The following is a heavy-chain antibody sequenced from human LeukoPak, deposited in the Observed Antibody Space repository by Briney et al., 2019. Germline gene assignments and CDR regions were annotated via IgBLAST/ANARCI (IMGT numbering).Heavy chain of an antibody. CDR3: ARGLIRQSAFDI. J-gene: IGHJ3*02. CDR2: IYYSGST. CDR1: GGSISSYY. V-gene: IGHV4-59*01. D-gene: IGHD2-8*01. Sequence: PSETLSLTCTVSGGSISSYYWSWIRQPPGKGLGWIAYIYYSGSTNYNPSLKSRVTISIDTSKNQFSLKLNPVTAADTAVYYCARGLIRQSAFDIWGQGTMVTVSS.